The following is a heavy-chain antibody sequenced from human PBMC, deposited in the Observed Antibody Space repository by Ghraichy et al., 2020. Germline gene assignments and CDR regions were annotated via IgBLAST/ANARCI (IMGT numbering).Heavy chain of an antibody. J-gene: IGHJ4*02. Sequence: GGSLRLSCAASGFTVSSNCMSWVRQAPGKGLEWVSVISSDAKTFYADSVKGRFTISRDNSQNTVHLQMNSLRAEDTALYYYAGETKLSSSGDYSAFDYWGQGTLVTVSS. CDR3: AGETKLSSSGDYSAFDY. V-gene: IGHV3-66*01. CDR1: GFTVSSNC. D-gene: IGHD3-22*01. CDR2: ISSDAKT.